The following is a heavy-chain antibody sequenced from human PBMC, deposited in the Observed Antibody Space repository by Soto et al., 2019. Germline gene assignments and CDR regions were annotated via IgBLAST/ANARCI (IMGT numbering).Heavy chain of an antibody. CDR1: EYTFTKFD. D-gene: IGHD4-17*01. CDR2: MNPNSGNT. CDR3: VRGDYGDYSHWFDP. V-gene: IGHV1-8*01. J-gene: IGHJ5*02. Sequence: QVQLVQSGAEVKKPGASVRVSCKASEYTFTKFDINWVRQATGQGLEWMGWMNPNSGNTGYAQKFQGRVTMTRNTSITTAYMELSTLRSEDTAVYYCVRGDYGDYSHWFDPWGQGTLVTVSS.